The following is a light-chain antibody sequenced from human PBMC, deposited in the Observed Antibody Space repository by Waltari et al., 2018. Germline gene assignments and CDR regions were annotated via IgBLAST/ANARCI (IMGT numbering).Light chain of an antibody. CDR3: SSYAGSNNLV. CDR1: SDVGVYNY. CDR2: EVS. Sequence: QSALTQPPSASGSPGQPVTISCTGTSDVGVYNYVSWYQQHPGKAPKLMIYEVSKRPSGVPDRFSGSKSGNTASLTVSGLQAEDEADYYCSSYAGSNNLVFGGGTKLTVL. V-gene: IGLV2-8*01. J-gene: IGLJ2*01.